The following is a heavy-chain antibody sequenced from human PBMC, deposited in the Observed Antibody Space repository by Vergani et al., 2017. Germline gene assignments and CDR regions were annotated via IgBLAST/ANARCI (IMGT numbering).Heavy chain of an antibody. D-gene: IGHD2-15*01. CDR2: ISYDGSNK. J-gene: IGHJ6*02. Sequence: QVQLVESGGGVVQPGRSLRLSCAASGFTFSSYGMHWVRQAPGKGLEWVAVISYDGSNKYYADSVKGRFTISRDNSKNTLYLQMNSLRAADTAVYYCATEFLAAAATDYYYYGMDVWGQGTTVTVSS. V-gene: IGHV3-30*03. CDR1: GFTFSSYG. CDR3: ATEFLAAAATDYYYYGMDV.